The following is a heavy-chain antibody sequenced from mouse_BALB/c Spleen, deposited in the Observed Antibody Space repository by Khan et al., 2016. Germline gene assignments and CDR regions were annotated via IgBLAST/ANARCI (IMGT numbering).Heavy chain of an antibody. J-gene: IGHJ3*01. D-gene: IGHD1-1*02. V-gene: IGHV5-2*01. CDR2: INSAGNDT. CDR1: EYEFPSHD. CDR3: TRHYYGGGFWFAY. Sequence: EVALVESGGGLVQPGESLKLSCESNEYEFPSHDMSWVRKTPEKRLELVAAINSAGNDTYYPDTMERRFIISRDNTKKTLYLQINSLRSENTALYSCTRHYYGGGFWFAYWGQGTLVTVSA.